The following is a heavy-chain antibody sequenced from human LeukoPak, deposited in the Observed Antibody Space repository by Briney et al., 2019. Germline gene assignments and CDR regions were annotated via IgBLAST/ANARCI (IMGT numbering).Heavy chain of an antibody. CDR3: ARGNSSWTLRYFDWLSPGYYYYMDV. CDR2: RRYDGSNK. CDR1: GFTFSSYG. J-gene: IGHJ6*03. D-gene: IGHD3-9*01. Sequence: GGSLRLSCAASGFTFSSYGMHWVRQAPGKGLEWVAFRRYDGSNKYYADSVKGRFTISRDNSKNTLYLQMNSLRAEDTAVYYCARGNSSWTLRYFDWLSPGYYYYMDVWGKGTTVTISS. V-gene: IGHV3-30*02.